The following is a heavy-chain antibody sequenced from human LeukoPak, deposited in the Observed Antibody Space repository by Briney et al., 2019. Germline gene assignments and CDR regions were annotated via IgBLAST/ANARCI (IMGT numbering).Heavy chain of an antibody. J-gene: IGHJ4*02. V-gene: IGHV4-59*01. CDR2: IYYSGST. Sequence: PSETLSLTCTVSGGSISSYYWSWIRQPPGKGLEWIGYIYYSGSTNYNPSLKRRVTISVDTSKNQFSLKLSSVTAADTAVYYCARTKGGSYSIDYWGQGTLVTVSS. CDR3: ARTKGGSYSIDY. CDR1: GGSISSYY. D-gene: IGHD1-26*01.